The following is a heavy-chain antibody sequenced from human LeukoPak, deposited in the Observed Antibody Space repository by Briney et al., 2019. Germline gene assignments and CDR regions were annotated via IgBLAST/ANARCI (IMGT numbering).Heavy chain of an antibody. V-gene: IGHV4-59*01. Sequence: SETLSLTCTVSGGSINNYYWSWVRQPPGAGLEWLAYIYYTGGTNYNPSLKSRVTISVDTSKNQFSLKLSSVTAADTAVYYCAREPELWGQGTLVTVSS. CDR3: AREPEL. CDR2: IYYTGGT. D-gene: IGHD1-14*01. J-gene: IGHJ4*02. CDR1: GGSINNYY.